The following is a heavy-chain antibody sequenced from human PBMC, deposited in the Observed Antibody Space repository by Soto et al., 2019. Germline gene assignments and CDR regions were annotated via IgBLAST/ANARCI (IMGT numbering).Heavy chain of an antibody. J-gene: IGHJ4*02. Sequence: HPVGSLRLSCAASGFTFSSYAMHWVRQAPGKGLEWVAVISYDGSNKYYADSVKGRFTISRDNSKNTLYLQMNSLRAEDTAVYYCARDPSSSGWSKFDYWGQGTLVTVSS. CDR1: GFTFSSYA. CDR2: ISYDGSNK. CDR3: ARDPSSSGWSKFDY. V-gene: IGHV3-30-3*01. D-gene: IGHD6-19*01.